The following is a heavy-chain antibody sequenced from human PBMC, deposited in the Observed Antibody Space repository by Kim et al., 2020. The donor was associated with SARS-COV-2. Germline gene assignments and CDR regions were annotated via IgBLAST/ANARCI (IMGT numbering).Heavy chain of an antibody. D-gene: IGHD1-26*01. V-gene: IGHV3-23*01. CDR2: ISGSGGST. Sequence: GGSLRLSCAASGFTFSSYAMSWVRQAPGKGLEWVSAISGSGGSTYYADSVKGRFTISRDNSKNTLYLQMNSLRAEDPAVFYCAKIGVGATSPAVDYWGQGTLVTVSS. CDR3: AKIGVGATSPAVDY. CDR1: GFTFSSYA. J-gene: IGHJ4*02.